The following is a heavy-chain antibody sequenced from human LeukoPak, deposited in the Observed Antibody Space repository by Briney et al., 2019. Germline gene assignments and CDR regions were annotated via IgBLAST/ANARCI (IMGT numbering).Heavy chain of an antibody. Sequence: PSETLSLTCTVSGGSFSSGGYYWTWLRQSPGKVLEWVGHMFSSGSTDYNPSLKSRVTMSLDRSTNQNSLKMSSLTAADTGLYYCVIGGSWFTRWGQGTLVTVSS. CDR1: GGSFSSGGYY. V-gene: IGHV4-61*08. CDR3: VIGGSWFTR. CDR2: MFSSGST. D-gene: IGHD3-16*01. J-gene: IGHJ4*02.